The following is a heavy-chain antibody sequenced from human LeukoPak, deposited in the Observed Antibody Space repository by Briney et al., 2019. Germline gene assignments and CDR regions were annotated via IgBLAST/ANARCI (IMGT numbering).Heavy chain of an antibody. CDR1: GGSISSGSYY. D-gene: IGHD3-10*01. J-gene: IGHJ6*03. V-gene: IGHV4-61*02. Sequence: PSETLSLTCTVSGGSISSGSYYWSWIRQPAGKGLEWIGRIYTSGSTNYNPSLKSRVTISVDTSKNQFSLKLSSVTAADTAVYYCARDTMVRGVPYYYYMDVWGKGTTVTVSS. CDR2: IYTSGST. CDR3: ARDTMVRGVPYYYYMDV.